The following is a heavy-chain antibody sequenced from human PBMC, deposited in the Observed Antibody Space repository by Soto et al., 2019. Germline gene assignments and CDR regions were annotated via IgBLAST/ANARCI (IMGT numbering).Heavy chain of an antibody. CDR2: ISAYNGNT. V-gene: IGHV1-18*01. CDR3: ARGRNDSDY. Sequence: QVQLVQSGAEVKKPGASVKVSCKASGYTFTSYGISWVRQAPGQGREWMGWISAYNGNTNYAQKLQGRVTMSTDTATSRAYMERRSLRSDETAVYYCARGRNDSDYWGQGTLVTVYS. CDR1: GYTFTSYG. J-gene: IGHJ4*02. D-gene: IGHD1-1*01.